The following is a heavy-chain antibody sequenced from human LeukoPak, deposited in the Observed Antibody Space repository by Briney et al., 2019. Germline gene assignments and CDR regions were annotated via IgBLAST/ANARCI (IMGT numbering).Heavy chain of an antibody. CDR2: INSNNGGT. V-gene: IGHV1-2*02. J-gene: IGHJ3*02. CDR1: GYTFTDYY. D-gene: IGHD1-14*01. CDR3: ARYENSRKAFDI. Sequence: ASVKVSCKASGYTFTDYYVHWVRQAPGQGLEWMGWINSNNGGTKYAQKFRGRVTMTRDTSISTAYMELSRLISDDTAVYYCARYENSRKAFDIWGQGTMVTVSA.